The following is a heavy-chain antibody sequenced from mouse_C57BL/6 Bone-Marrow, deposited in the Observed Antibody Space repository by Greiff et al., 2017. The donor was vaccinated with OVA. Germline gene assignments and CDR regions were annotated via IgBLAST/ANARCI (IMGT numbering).Heavy chain of an antibody. CDR3: ALRGRFAY. V-gene: IGHV2-9*01. CDR1: GFSLTSYG. Sequence: VHLVESGPGLVAPSQSLSITCTVSGFSLTSYGVDWVRQPPGKGLEWLGVILGGGSTNYNSALMSRLSISKDNSKSQVFLKMNRLQTDDTAMYYCALRGRFAYWGQGTLVTVSA. CDR2: ILGGGST. J-gene: IGHJ3*01.